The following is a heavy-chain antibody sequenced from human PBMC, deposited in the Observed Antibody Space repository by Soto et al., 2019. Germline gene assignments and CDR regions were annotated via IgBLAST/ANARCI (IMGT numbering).Heavy chain of an antibody. CDR2: ISGSGGST. J-gene: IGHJ1*01. V-gene: IGHV3-23*01. CDR1: GFTFSSYA. CDR3: AKDHIAAHRSPEYFQH. D-gene: IGHD6-6*01. Sequence: GGSLRLSCAASGFTFSSYAMSWVRQAPGKGLEWVSAISGSGGSTYYADSVKGRFTISRDNSKNTLYLQMNSLRAEDTAVYYCAKDHIAAHRSPEYFQHWGQGTLVTVSS.